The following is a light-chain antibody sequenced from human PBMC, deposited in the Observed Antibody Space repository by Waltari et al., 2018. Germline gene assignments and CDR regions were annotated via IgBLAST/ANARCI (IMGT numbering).Light chain of an antibody. V-gene: IGKV2-30*02. CDR1: QSLVHSDGNTY. J-gene: IGKJ1*01. CDR3: MQGTHWPSE. Sequence: DVVMTQSPLSLPVTLGQPASISCRSSQSLVHSDGNTYLNWFQQRPGQSPRRLIYQVSNRDSVVPDRFSGSGSGTDFTLKISRVEAEDVGVYYCMQGTHWPSEFGHGTKVDIK. CDR2: QVS.